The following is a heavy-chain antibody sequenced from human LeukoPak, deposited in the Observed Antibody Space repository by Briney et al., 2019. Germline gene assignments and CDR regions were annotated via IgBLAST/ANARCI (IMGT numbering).Heavy chain of an antibody. CDR2: INGDGSST. V-gene: IGHV3-74*01. CDR1: GFTSSNYW. D-gene: IGHD3-10*01. J-gene: IGHJ6*02. CDR3: ARDYGRSRDYGMDV. Sequence: GGSLRLSCAASGFTSSNYWMHWVRQAPGKGLVWVSRINGDGSSTSYADSVKGRFTISRDNAKNTLYLQMNSLRAEDTAVYYCARDYGRSRDYGMDVWGQGTTVTVSS.